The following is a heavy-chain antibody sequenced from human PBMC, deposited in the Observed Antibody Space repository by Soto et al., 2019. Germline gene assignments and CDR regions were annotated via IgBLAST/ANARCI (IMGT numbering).Heavy chain of an antibody. J-gene: IGHJ5*02. CDR1: GGTFSSYA. CDR2: IIPIFGTA. CDR3: ARSSGSPHNWFDT. Sequence: GASVKVSCKASGGTFSSYAISWVRQAPGQGLEWMGGIIPIFGTANYAQKFQGRVTITADKSTSTAYMELSSLRSEDTAVYYCARSSGSPHNWFDTWGQGTLVTVSS. D-gene: IGHD1-26*01. V-gene: IGHV1-69*06.